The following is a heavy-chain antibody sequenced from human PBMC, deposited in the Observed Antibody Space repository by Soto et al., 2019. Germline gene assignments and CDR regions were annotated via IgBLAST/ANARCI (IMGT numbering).Heavy chain of an antibody. CDR2: IIPIFGTA. V-gene: IGHV1-69*13. CDR3: ARDRHAGAMDFFDY. CDR1: GGTFSSYA. Sequence: SVKVSCKASGGTFSSYAISWVRQAPGQGLEWMGGIIPIFGTANYAQKFQGRVTITADESTSTAYMELSSLRSEDTAVYYCARDRHAGAMDFFDYWGQGTLVTVSS. D-gene: IGHD5-18*01. J-gene: IGHJ4*02.